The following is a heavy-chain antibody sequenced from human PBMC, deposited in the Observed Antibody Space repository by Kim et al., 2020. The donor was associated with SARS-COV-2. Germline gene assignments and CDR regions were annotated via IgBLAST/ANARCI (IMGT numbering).Heavy chain of an antibody. D-gene: IGHD4-17*01. CDR3: TGSRGGLRFHSFDY. CDR1: EFPFNTYA. Sequence: GGSLRLSCAASEFPFNTYAMSWVRRAPGRGLEWVSAISDSGFTTFHADSLKGRFTISRDNSKNTLFLHMNSLRVEDTAVYYCTGSRGGLRFHSFDYWGQGTLVTVSS. J-gene: IGHJ4*02. V-gene: IGHV3-23*01. CDR2: ISDSGFTT.